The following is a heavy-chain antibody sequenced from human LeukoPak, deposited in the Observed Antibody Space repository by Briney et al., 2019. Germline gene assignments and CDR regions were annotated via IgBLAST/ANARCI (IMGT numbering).Heavy chain of an antibody. Sequence: GGSLRLSCAASGFTFSSYAMHWVRQAPGKGLEWVAVISDDGSRKYYTDSVRGRFTISRDNSKNTLYLQMNSLRAEGTAVYYRAREAGTGTTDFDYWGQGTQVTVSS. V-gene: IGHV3-30-3*01. D-gene: IGHD1-7*01. CDR2: ISDDGSRK. J-gene: IGHJ4*02. CDR3: AREAGTGTTDFDY. CDR1: GFTFSSYA.